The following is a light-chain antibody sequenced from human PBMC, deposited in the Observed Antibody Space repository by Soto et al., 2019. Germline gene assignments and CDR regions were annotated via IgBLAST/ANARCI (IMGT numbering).Light chain of an antibody. J-gene: IGKJ5*01. CDR1: QSVSGD. Sequence: EIVMMQSPATLSVSPGERATLSCRASQSVSGDLAWYQQKPGQAPRLLIYGPSTRASGIPARFSGSGSGTEFTLTISGLQSEDFAIYFCQQYKSWPITFGQGTRLEIK. V-gene: IGKV3-15*01. CDR2: GPS. CDR3: QQYKSWPIT.